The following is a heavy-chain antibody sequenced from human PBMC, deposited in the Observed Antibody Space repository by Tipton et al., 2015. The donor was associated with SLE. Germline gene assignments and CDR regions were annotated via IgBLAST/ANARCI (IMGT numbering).Heavy chain of an antibody. D-gene: IGHD6-19*01. CDR3: ASSYSSGWYNFDY. V-gene: IGHV4-39*06. Sequence: TLSLTCVVSGASLSTRCYYWGWIRQAPGKGLDWIGSGNYRGDTQYNPSLKSRVTISVDTSKNSFPVNLSSVAAADTAVYYCASSYSSGWYNFDYWGHGTLVTVSS. J-gene: IGHJ4*01. CDR1: GASLSTRCYY. CDR2: GNYRGDT.